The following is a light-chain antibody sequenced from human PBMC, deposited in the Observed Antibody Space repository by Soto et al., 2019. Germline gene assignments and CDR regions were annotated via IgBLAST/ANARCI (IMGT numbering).Light chain of an antibody. CDR1: QRVSSNY. CDR3: HQSGTLPYA. Sequence: IALPQSPVTLSLSPGEIATLSCRASQRVSSNYVACYQHKPGQAPRLLIHGSSFRATGIPDRFIGSGSGTDFTLTISRLETEDFAVYYCHQSGTLPYASVHGTKLHIK. CDR2: GSS. V-gene: IGKV3-20*01. J-gene: IGKJ2*01.